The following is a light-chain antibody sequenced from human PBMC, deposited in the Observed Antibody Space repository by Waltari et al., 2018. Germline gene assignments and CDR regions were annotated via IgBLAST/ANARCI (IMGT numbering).Light chain of an antibody. CDR3: QHYVRLPAT. CDR2: GAS. CDR1: QSVSRT. V-gene: IGKV3-20*01. Sequence: EIVLTQSPGTLSLSPGERATLSCRASQSVSRTLAWYQQKPGQAPKLLIYGASIRATGIPDRFTGSGSGTDFSLTISSLEPEDFAIYFCQHYVRLPATFGQGTKVENK. J-gene: IGKJ1*01.